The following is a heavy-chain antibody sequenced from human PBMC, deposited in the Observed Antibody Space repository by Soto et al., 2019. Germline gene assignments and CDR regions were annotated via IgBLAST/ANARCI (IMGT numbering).Heavy chain of an antibody. D-gene: IGHD3-22*01. CDR2: IWYDGSNK. CDR3: ARVGHYYDSSGYYNGGFNY. CDR1: GFTFSSYG. Sequence: PGGSLRLSCAASGFTFSSYGMHWVRQAPGKGLEWVAVIWYDGSNKYYADSVKGRFTISRDNSKNTLYLQMNSLRAEDTAVYYCARVGHYYDSSGYYNGGFNYWGQGTLVTVSS. V-gene: IGHV3-33*01. J-gene: IGHJ4*02.